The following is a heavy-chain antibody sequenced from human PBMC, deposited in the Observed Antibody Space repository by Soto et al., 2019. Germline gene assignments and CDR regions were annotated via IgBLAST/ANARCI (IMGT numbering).Heavy chain of an antibody. CDR3: ARAGTKGGWFGELSPIYYYYGMDV. Sequence: PSETLSLTCAVYGGSFRGYYCSWIRQPPGQGLEWIGEINHSGSTNYNPSLKSRVTISVDTSKNQFSLKLSSVTAADTAVYYCARAGTKGGWFGELSPIYYYYGMDVWGQGTTVT. J-gene: IGHJ6*02. V-gene: IGHV4-34*01. D-gene: IGHD3-10*01. CDR1: GGSFRGYY. CDR2: INHSGST.